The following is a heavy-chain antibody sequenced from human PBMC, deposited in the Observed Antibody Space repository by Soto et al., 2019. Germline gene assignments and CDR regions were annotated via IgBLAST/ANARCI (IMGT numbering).Heavy chain of an antibody. CDR2: ISYDGNNK. D-gene: IGHD3-22*01. J-gene: IGHJ6*02. CDR3: AKGGSGNYLTYYYYYGMDV. CDR1: GFSLSNDG. V-gene: IGHV3-30*18. Sequence: GGSLRLSCAASGFSLSNDGMHWVRQAPGKGLEWVAVISYDGNNKYYADSVKGRFTTSRDNSKNTVYLEMNNLRAEDTAMYYCAKGGSGNYLTYYYYYGMDVWGQGTTVTVSS.